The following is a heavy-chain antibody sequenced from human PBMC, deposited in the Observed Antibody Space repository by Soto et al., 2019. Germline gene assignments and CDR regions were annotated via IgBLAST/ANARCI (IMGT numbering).Heavy chain of an antibody. CDR2: IYYSGST. V-gene: IGHV4-30-4*01. D-gene: IGHD1-26*01. CDR3: ARAITAWEAFDI. Sequence: SETLSLTCTVSGGSISSGDYYWSWIRQPPGKGLEWIGYIYYSGSTYYNPSLKSRVTISVDTSKNQFSLKLSSVTAADTAVYYCARAITAWEAFDIWGQGTMVTVSS. CDR1: GGSISSGDYY. J-gene: IGHJ3*02.